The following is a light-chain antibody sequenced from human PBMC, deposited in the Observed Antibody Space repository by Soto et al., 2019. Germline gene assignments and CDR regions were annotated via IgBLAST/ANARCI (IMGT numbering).Light chain of an antibody. J-gene: IGLJ1*01. CDR1: SSDVGSYNR. V-gene: IGLV2-18*02. CDR2: EVS. Sequence: QSVLTQRPSVSGSPGQSVAVSCTGTSSDVGSYNRVSWYQQPPGTAPKPIIYEVSNRPSGVPDRFSGSKSGNTASLTISGLQAEDEADYYCSSFTSSTTYVFGTGTKGTVL. CDR3: SSFTSSTTYV.